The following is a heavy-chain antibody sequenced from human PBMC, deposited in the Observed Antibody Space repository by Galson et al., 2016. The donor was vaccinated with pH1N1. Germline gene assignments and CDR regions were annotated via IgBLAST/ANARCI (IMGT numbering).Heavy chain of an antibody. CDR1: GFIFSSYW. V-gene: IGHV3-23*01. Sequence: SLRLSCAGSGFIFSSYWMHWVRQAPGKGLEWVSTISGTGDPTYYADSVKGRFTISRDNSNNTVYLRMNSLRVEDTAVYYCAKDLGRYSEIDYWGQGTLVTVSS. CDR2: ISGTGDPT. D-gene: IGHD1-26*01. CDR3: AKDLGRYSEIDY. J-gene: IGHJ4*02.